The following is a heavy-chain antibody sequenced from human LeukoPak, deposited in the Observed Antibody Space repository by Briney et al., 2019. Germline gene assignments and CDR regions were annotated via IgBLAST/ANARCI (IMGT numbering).Heavy chain of an antibody. CDR1: GFTFRSYA. J-gene: IGHJ4*02. Sequence: GGSLRLSCSASGFTFRSYAMHWVRQAPGKGPEYVSAISSNGGTTYYANSVKGRFTISRDNSKNTLYLQMSSLRAEDTAVYYCVRYTSGYDYWGQGTLVTVSS. CDR3: VRYTSGYDY. V-gene: IGHV3-64D*06. D-gene: IGHD5-12*01. CDR2: ISSNGGTT.